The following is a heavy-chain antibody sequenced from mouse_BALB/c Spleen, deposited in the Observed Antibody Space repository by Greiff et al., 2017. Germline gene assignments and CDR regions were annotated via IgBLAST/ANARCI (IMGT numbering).Heavy chain of an antibody. Sequence: QVQLQQSGAELAKPGASVKMSCKASGYTFTSYWMHWVKQRPGQGLEWIGYINPSTGYTEYNQKFKDKATLTADKSSSTAYMQLSSLTSEDSAVYYCARGMITSYYAMDYWGQGTSVTVSS. CDR3: ARGMITSYYAMDY. D-gene: IGHD2-4*01. J-gene: IGHJ4*01. CDR2: INPSTGYT. V-gene: IGHV1-7*01. CDR1: GYTFTSYW.